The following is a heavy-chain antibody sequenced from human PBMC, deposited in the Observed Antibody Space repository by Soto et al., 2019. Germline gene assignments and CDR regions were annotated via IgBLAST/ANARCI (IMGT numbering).Heavy chain of an antibody. J-gene: IGHJ4*02. CDR2: ISGSGGST. V-gene: IGHV3-23*01. Sequence: EVQLLESGGGLVQPGGSLRLSCAASGFTFSSYAMSWVRQAPGKGLEWVSAISGSGGSTYYADSVKGRFTISRDNSKNKMYLQMNSLRAEDTDVYYCAKDPCSVGSCYERGYFDYWGQGTLVTVSS. CDR1: GFTFSSYA. D-gene: IGHD2-15*01. CDR3: AKDPCSVGSCYERGYFDY.